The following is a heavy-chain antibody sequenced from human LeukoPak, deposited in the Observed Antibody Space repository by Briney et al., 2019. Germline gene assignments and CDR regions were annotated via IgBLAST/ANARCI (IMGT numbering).Heavy chain of an antibody. CDR1: GGSISSYY. CDR3: ASLPSPY. J-gene: IGHJ4*02. Sequence: PSETLSLTCTVSGGSISSYYWSWIRQPPGKGLEWIGEINHSGSTNYNPSLKSRVTISVDTSKNQFSLKLSSVTAADTAVYYCASLPSPYWGQGTLVTVSS. V-gene: IGHV4-34*01. CDR2: INHSGST.